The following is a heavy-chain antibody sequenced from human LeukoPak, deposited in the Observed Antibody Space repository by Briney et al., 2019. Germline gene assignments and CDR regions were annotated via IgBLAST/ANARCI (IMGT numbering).Heavy chain of an antibody. J-gene: IGHJ4*02. Sequence: GESLKISCKGSGYSFTSYWIGWVRQMPGKGLEWMGIIYPGDSDTRYGPSFQGQVTISADKSISTAYLQWSSLKASDTAMYYCARRYCSSSTCYYPLDYWGQGTLVTVSS. CDR1: GYSFTSYW. V-gene: IGHV5-51*01. CDR2: IYPGDSDT. D-gene: IGHD2-2*01. CDR3: ARRYCSSSTCYYPLDY.